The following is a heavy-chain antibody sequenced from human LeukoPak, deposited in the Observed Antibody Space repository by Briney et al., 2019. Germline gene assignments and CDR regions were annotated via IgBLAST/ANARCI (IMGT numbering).Heavy chain of an antibody. V-gene: IGHV3-74*01. Sequence: GGSLRLSCAASGFTFSSYWMHWVRQAPGKGLVWVSRINTDGSGTSYADSVKGRFTISRDNAKNTLYLQMNSLGAEDTAVYYCARGLGSPVPTWFDPWGQGTLVTVSS. D-gene: IGHD3-16*01. CDR1: GFTFSSYW. J-gene: IGHJ5*02. CDR3: ARGLGSPVPTWFDP. CDR2: INTDGSGT.